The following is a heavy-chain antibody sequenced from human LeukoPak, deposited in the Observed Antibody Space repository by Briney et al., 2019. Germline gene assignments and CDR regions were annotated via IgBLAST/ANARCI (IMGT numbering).Heavy chain of an antibody. J-gene: IGHJ4*02. Sequence: PGGSLRLSCAASGFTFSSYEMNWVRQAPGKGLDWVSYISSSGITIYYADSVKGRFIISRDNAKNSLHLQMNSLRAEDTAVYCCARKCSGGSCYGDYWGQGTLVTVSS. CDR3: ARKCSGGSCYGDY. V-gene: IGHV3-48*03. CDR1: GFTFSSYE. CDR2: ISSSGITI. D-gene: IGHD2-15*01.